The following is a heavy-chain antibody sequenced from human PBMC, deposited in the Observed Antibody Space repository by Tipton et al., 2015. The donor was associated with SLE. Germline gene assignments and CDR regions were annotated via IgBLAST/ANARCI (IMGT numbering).Heavy chain of an antibody. V-gene: IGHV4-61*02. Sequence: TLSLTCTVSGGSISGGNSYWSWIRQPAGKRLEWIGRIYGSGSTNCNPSLKSRVTLSVDTSKSQFSLDLTSVTAADTAVYYCARRGLAYYYGSGRALDIWGQGTMVTVSS. D-gene: IGHD3-10*01. J-gene: IGHJ3*02. CDR1: GGSISGGNSY. CDR2: IYGSGST. CDR3: ARRGLAYYYGSGRALDI.